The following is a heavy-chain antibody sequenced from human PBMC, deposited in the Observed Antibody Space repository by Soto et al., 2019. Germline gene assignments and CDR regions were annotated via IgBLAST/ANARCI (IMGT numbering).Heavy chain of an antibody. CDR2: ISSSSSYI. CDR1: GFTFSSYS. J-gene: IGHJ4*02. V-gene: IGHV3-21*01. D-gene: IGHD6-13*01. CDR3: ASALAIAAAETDY. Sequence: PGWALRLSCAASGFTFSSYSMNWVRQAPGKGLEWVSSISSSSSYIYYADSVKGRFTISRDNAKNSLYLQMNSLRAEDTAVYYCASALAIAAAETDYWGQGTLVTVSS.